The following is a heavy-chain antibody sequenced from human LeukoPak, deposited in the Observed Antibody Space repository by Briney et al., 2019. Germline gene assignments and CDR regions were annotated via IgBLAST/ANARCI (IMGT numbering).Heavy chain of an antibody. V-gene: IGHV4-59*01. D-gene: IGHD6-13*01. J-gene: IGHJ4*02. CDR3: ARGVGLSAAAGLFDY. CDR2: IYYSGST. CDR1: GGSISSYF. Sequence: MSSETLSLTSTVSGGSISSYFWSWIRQPPGKGLEWIGYIYYSGSTSYNPSLKSRVTFSVDTSKNQFSLKLTSVTAADTAVYYCARGVGLSAAAGLFDYWGQGSRVTVSS.